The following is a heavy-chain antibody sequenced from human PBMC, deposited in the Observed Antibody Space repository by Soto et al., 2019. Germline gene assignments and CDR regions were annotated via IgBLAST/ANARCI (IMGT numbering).Heavy chain of an antibody. Sequence: SETLSLISTVSGGNISSSSYYWGWIRQPPGKGLEWIGSIYYSGSTYYNPSLKSRVTISVDTSKNQFSLKLSSVTAADTAVYYCAGGGLSSGLDYWGQGTLVTVS. D-gene: IGHD6-19*01. CDR1: GGNISSSSYY. V-gene: IGHV4-39*01. J-gene: IGHJ4*02. CDR3: AGGGLSSGLDY. CDR2: IYYSGST.